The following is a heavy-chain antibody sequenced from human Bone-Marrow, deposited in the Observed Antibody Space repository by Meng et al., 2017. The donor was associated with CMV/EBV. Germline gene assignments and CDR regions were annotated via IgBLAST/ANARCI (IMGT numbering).Heavy chain of an antibody. D-gene: IGHD3-22*01. Sequence: ASVKLSCKASGYTFTGYYMHWVRQAPGQGLEWMGIINPSGGSTSYAQKFQGRVTMTRDTSTSTVYMELSSLRSEDTAVYYCAGRGSSGYLGAFDIWGQGTMVTVSS. CDR2: INPSGGST. CDR1: GYTFTGYY. J-gene: IGHJ3*02. V-gene: IGHV1-46*01. CDR3: AGRGSSGYLGAFDI.